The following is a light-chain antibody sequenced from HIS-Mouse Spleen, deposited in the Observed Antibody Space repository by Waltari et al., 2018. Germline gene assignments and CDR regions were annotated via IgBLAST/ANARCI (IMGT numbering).Light chain of an antibody. CDR3: MQALQTWT. CDR1: QSLLHSNGDHY. Sequence: DIVMTQSPLSLPVTPGEPASISFRSSQSLLHSNGDHYLDWYLQKPGQSPQLLIYLGSNRASGVPDRFSGSGSGTDFTLKISRVEAEDVGVYYCMQALQTWTFGQGTKVEIK. CDR2: LGS. V-gene: IGKV2-28*01. J-gene: IGKJ1*01.